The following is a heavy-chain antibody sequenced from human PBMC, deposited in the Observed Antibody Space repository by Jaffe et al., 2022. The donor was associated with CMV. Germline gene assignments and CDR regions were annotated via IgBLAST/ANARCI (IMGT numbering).Heavy chain of an antibody. D-gene: IGHD2-8*01. V-gene: IGHV1-69*06. CDR1: GGTFSRDS. CDR3: ARREDRCIDGVCHDAFDI. Sequence: QVQLVQSGAEVKEPGSSVKVSCKASGGTFSRDSIIWVRQAPGQGLEWMGRIIPFLDTTNYAQNFQGRVTLTADKSTSTAYMELSSLRSEDTAVYYCARREDRCIDGVCHDAFDIWGQGTMVTVSS. J-gene: IGHJ3*02. CDR2: IIPFLDTT.